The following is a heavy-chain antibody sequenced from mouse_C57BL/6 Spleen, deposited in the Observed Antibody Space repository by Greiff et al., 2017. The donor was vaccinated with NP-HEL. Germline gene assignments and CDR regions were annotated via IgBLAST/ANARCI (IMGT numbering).Heavy chain of an antibody. Sequence: QVQLQQSGPELVKPGASVKISCKASGYAFSSSWMNWVKQRPGKGLEWIGRIYPGDGDTNYNGKFKGKATLTADKSSSTAYMQLSSLTSEDSAVYFCARSGGLDWYFDVWGTGTTVTVSS. CDR1: GYAFSSSW. J-gene: IGHJ1*03. V-gene: IGHV1-82*01. D-gene: IGHD3-1*01. CDR3: ARSGGLDWYFDV. CDR2: IYPGDGDT.